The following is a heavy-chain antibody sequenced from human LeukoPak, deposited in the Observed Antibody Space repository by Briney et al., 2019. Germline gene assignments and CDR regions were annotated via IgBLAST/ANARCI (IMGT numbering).Heavy chain of an antibody. Sequence: GGSLRLSCAASGFTFSSYSMNWVRQAPGKGLEWVPSISSSSSYIYYADSVKGRFTISRDNAKNSLYLQMNSLRAEDTAVYYCARVGLLWFGELSSYGMDVWGQGTTVTVSS. D-gene: IGHD3-10*01. V-gene: IGHV3-21*01. CDR3: ARVGLLWFGELSSYGMDV. CDR2: ISSSSSYI. CDR1: GFTFSSYS. J-gene: IGHJ6*02.